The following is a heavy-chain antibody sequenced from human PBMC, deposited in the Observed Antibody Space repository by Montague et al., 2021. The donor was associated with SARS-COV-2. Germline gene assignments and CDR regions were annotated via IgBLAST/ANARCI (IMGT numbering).Heavy chain of an antibody. V-gene: IGHV4-59*03. J-gene: IGHJ4*02. Sequence: SETLSLTCTDSGGSIRSYYWSWIRQTPGKGLEWIGYIYYDGSTNYNPSLKSRVTMSVDSSKNQFSLRLSSVTAADTAVYYCARYGSYFEHWGQGTLVTVSS. D-gene: IGHD1-26*01. CDR1: GGSIRSYY. CDR3: ARYGSYFEH. CDR2: IYYDGST.